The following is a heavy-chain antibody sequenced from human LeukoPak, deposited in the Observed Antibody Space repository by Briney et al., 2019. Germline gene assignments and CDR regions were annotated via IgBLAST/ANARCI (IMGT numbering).Heavy chain of an antibody. D-gene: IGHD4-17*01. CDR1: GFTFSSYS. CDR3: ARDFPVTTDAFDV. V-gene: IGHV3-48*01. Sequence: GGSLRLSCAASGFTFSSYSMYWVRQAPGKGLEWVSYISSSSSNIYYADSVKGRFTISRDNAKSSFYLQMNSLRAEDTALYYCARDFPVTTDAFDVWGQGTMVTVSS. CDR2: ISSSSSNI. J-gene: IGHJ3*01.